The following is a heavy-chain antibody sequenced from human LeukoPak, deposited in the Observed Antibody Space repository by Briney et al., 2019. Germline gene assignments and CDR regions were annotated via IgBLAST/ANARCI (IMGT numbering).Heavy chain of an antibody. CDR2: ISDDGSNK. CDR1: GFTFSNYA. CDR3: ARDKWVVPGLPDN. Sequence: PGGSLRFSCAASGFTFSNYAMHWVRQAPGKGLEWVAVISDDGSNKYYGDSVKGRFTISRDNSKNTVYLQMNSLRVEDTAVYYCARDKWVVPGLPDNWGQGTLVTVSS. V-gene: IGHV3-30*03. J-gene: IGHJ4*02. D-gene: IGHD2-2*01.